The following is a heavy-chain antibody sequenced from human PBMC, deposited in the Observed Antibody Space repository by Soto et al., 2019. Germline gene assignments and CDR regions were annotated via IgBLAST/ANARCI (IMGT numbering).Heavy chain of an antibody. Sequence: GGSLRLSCSASGFTFDDYAMHWVRQAPGKGLEWVSGINWNSGSIGYADSVKGRFTISRDNAKTSLYLQMNSLRAEDTALYYCAKDRGSGSYAANYYYYGMDVWGQGTTVTVSS. CDR3: AKDRGSGSYAANYYYYGMDV. CDR1: GFTFDDYA. J-gene: IGHJ6*02. D-gene: IGHD3-10*01. V-gene: IGHV3-9*01. CDR2: INWNSGSI.